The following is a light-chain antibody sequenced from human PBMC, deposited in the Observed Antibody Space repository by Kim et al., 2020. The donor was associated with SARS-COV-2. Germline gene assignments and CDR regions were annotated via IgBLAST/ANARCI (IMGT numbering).Light chain of an antibody. CDR3: QQWGT. V-gene: IGKV1-5*03. CDR1: QSISSW. Sequence: DIQMTQSPSTLSASVGDRVTITCRASQSISSWLAWYQQKPGKAPKLLIYKASSLESGVPSRFSGSGSATEFTLTISSLQPDDFATYYCQQWGTFGQGTKVDIK. CDR2: KAS. J-gene: IGKJ1*01.